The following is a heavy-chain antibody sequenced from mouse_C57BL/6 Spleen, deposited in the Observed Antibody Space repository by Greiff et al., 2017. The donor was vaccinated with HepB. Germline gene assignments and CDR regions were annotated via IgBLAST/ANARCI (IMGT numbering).Heavy chain of an antibody. D-gene: IGHD1-2*01. Sequence: EVMLVESGGGLVKPGGSLKLSCAASGFTFSSYAMSWVRQTPEKRLEWVATISDGGSYTYYPDNVKGRFTISRDNAKNNLYLQMSHLKSEDTAMYYCARAPLSTAGFDYWGQGTTLTVSS. V-gene: IGHV5-4*03. J-gene: IGHJ2*01. CDR2: ISDGGSYT. CDR1: GFTFSSYA. CDR3: ARAPLSTAGFDY.